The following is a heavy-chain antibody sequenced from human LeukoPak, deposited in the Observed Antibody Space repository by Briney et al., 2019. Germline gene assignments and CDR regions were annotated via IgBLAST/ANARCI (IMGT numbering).Heavy chain of an antibody. J-gene: IGHJ4*02. CDR3: ARALGSNGDYYFDY. D-gene: IGHD4-17*01. V-gene: IGHV3-13*05. CDR2: IGTAGDP. CDR1: GFTFSSYD. Sequence: GGSLRLSCAASGFTFSSYDMHWVRQATGKGLEWVSAIGTAGDPYYPGSVVGRFTISRENAKNSLYLQMNSLRAGDTAVYYCARALGSNGDYYFDYWGQGTLVTVSS.